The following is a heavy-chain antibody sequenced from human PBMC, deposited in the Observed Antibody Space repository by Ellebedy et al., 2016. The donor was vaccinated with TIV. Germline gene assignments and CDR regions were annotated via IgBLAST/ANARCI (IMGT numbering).Heavy chain of an antibody. J-gene: IGHJ6*02. CDR2: ISSSSSTI. CDR3: ARDVPDHSSGWYYYYYGMDV. D-gene: IGHD6-19*01. V-gene: IGHV3-48*02. CDR1: GFTFSSYS. Sequence: GESLKISXAASGFTFSSYSMNWVRQAPGKGLEWVSYISSSSSTIYYADSVKGRFTISRDNAKNSLYLQMNSLRDEDTAVYYCARDVPDHSSGWYYYYYGMDVWGQGTTVTVSS.